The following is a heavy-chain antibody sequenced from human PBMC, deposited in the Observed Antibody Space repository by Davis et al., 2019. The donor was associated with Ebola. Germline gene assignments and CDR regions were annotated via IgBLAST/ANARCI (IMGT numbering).Heavy chain of an antibody. CDR3: AREASPTTVFDY. CDR1: GFTFSSYS. D-gene: IGHD4-11*01. CDR2: ISSSSSYI. Sequence: GGSLRLSCAASGFTFSSYSMNWVRQAPGKGLEWVSSISSSSSYIYYADSVKGRFTISRDNAKNSLYLQMNSLRAEDTAVYYCAREASPTTVFDYWGQGTLVTVSS. J-gene: IGHJ4*02. V-gene: IGHV3-21*04.